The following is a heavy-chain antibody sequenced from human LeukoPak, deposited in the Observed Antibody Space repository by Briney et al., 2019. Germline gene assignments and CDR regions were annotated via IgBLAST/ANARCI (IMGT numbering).Heavy chain of an antibody. CDR2: INPNSGGT. CDR3: AKKQPGIVGATPNCF. CDR1: GYTFTGYY. J-gene: IGHJ1*01. D-gene: IGHD1-26*01. Sequence: ASVKVSCKASGYTFTGYYVHWVRQAPGQGLEWMGWINPNSGGTNYAQKFQGRVTMTRDTSISTAYMELSRLRSDDTAVYYCAKKQPGIVGATPNCFRGQGNLVTVSS. V-gene: IGHV1-2*02.